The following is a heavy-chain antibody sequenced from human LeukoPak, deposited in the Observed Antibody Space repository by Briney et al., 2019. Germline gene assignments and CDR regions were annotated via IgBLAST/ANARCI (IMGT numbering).Heavy chain of an antibody. D-gene: IGHD6-13*01. J-gene: IGHJ4*02. Sequence: GGSLRLSCAASGFTFSSYGMHWVRQAPGKGLEWVAVISYDGSNKYYADSVKGRFTISRDNSKNTLYLQMNSLRAEDTAVYYCARGIAAAGTFDYWGQGTLVTVSS. V-gene: IGHV3-30*03. CDR1: GFTFSSYG. CDR3: ARGIAAAGTFDY. CDR2: ISYDGSNK.